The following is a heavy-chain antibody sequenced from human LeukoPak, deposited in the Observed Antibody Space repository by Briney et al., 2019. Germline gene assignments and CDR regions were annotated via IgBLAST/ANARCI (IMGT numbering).Heavy chain of an antibody. D-gene: IGHD3-10*01. J-gene: IGHJ6*03. CDR3: ARKRITMVRGVMYYYMDV. CDR1: GGSFSGYY. V-gene: IGHV4-34*01. CDR2: INHSGST. Sequence: PSETLSLTCAVYGGSFSGYYWSWIRQPPGKGLECIGEINHSGSTNYNPSLKSRVTISVDTSKNQFSLKLSSVTAADTAVYYCARKRITMVRGVMYYYMDVWGKGTTVTVSS.